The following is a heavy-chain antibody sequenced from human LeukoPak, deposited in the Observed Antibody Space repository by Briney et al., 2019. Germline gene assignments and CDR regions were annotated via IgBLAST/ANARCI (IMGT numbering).Heavy chain of an antibody. Sequence: SETLSLTCAVYGGSFSGYYWSWIRQPPGKGLEWIGEINHSGSTNYNPSLKSRVTISVDTSKNQFSLKLGSVTAADTAVYYCARGLRGIARRAFDIWGQGTMVTVSS. CDR3: ARGLRGIARRAFDI. J-gene: IGHJ3*02. V-gene: IGHV4-34*01. CDR2: INHSGST. D-gene: IGHD6-13*01. CDR1: GGSFSGYY.